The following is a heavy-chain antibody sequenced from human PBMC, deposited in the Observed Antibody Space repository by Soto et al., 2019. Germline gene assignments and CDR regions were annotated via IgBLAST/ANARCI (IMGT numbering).Heavy chain of an antibody. D-gene: IGHD4-4*01. J-gene: IGHJ4*02. V-gene: IGHV3-30*18. CDR1: GFTFSSYG. CDR2: ISYDGSNK. CDR3: AKVSNSNYADY. Sequence: ESGGGVVQPGRSLRLSCGASGFTFSSYGMHWVRHAPGKGLEWVAVISYDGSNKYYADSVKGRFTISRDNSKNTLYLQMNSLSAEDTAVYYCAKVSNSNYADYWGQGTLVSVSS.